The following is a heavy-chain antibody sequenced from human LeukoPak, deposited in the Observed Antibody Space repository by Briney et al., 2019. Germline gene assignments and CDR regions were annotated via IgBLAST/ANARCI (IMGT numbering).Heavy chain of an antibody. CDR2: ISYDGNNK. J-gene: IGHJ4*02. CDR1: GFAFSSYA. CDR3: ATLPT. Sequence: PGECLRLSCAASGFAFSSYAMHWVRQAPGKGLEWVAVISYDGNNKYYADSVKGRFTISRDNSKNTLYLQMNSLRAEDTALYYCATLPTWGQGTLVTVSS. D-gene: IGHD4-17*01. V-gene: IGHV3-30-3*01.